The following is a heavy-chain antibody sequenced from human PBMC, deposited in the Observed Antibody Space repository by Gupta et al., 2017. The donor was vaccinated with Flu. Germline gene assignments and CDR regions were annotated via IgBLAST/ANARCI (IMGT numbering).Heavy chain of an antibody. D-gene: IGHD4-17*01. CDR3: ASTVTPRFYFYGMDV. CDR1: GFTFGDFS. CDR2: ISSGGTTI. Sequence: EVQLVESGGGLVQPGQSLSLSCADSGFTFGDFSMNWVRQAPGKGLDWVSYISSGGTTIYYADSVKGRFTVYRDNAKNSLYLQMDSLRAEDTAVYYCASTVTPRFYFYGMDVWGQGTTVTVSS. V-gene: IGHV3-48*01. J-gene: IGHJ6*02.